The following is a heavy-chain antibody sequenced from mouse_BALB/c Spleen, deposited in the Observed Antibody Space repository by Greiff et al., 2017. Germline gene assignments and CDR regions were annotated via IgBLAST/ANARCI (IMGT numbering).Heavy chain of an antibody. D-gene: IGHD2-1*01. V-gene: IGHV1S81*02. J-gene: IGHJ4*01. CDR3: ARRDYGKGMDY. CDR2: NNPSNGRT. CDR1: GYTFTSYW. Sequence: QVQLQQPGAELVKPGASVKLSCKASGYTFTSYWMHWVKQRPGQGLEWIGENNPSNGRTNYNEKFKSKATLTVDKSASTAYMQLSSLTSEDSAVYYCARRDYGKGMDYWGQGTSVTVSS.